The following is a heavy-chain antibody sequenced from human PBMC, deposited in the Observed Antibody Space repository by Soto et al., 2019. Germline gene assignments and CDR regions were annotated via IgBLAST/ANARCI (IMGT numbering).Heavy chain of an antibody. V-gene: IGHV3-23*01. CDR1: GFTFSSYA. Sequence: EVQLLESGGGLVQPGGSLRLSCAASGFTFSSYAMSWVRQAPGKGLEWVSAISGSGGSTYYADSVKGRFTISRDNSKNTLYLQMNRLRAEDTAVYYCAKDHYYDSSGYYVYFDYWGQGTLVTVSS. CDR2: ISGSGGST. CDR3: AKDHYYDSSGYYVYFDY. J-gene: IGHJ4*02. D-gene: IGHD3-22*01.